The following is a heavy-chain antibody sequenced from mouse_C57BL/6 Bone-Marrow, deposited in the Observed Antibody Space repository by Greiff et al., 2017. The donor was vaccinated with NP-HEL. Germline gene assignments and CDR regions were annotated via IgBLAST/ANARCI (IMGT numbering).Heavy chain of an antibody. CDR2: IYPGSGNT. Sequence: VQLQQSGAELVRPGASVKLSCKASGYTFTDYYINWVKQRPGQGLEWIARIYPGSGNTYYNEKFKGKATLTAEKSSSTAYMQLSSLTSEDSAVYFCARFWYAMDYWGQGTSVTVSS. CDR3: ARFWYAMDY. CDR1: GYTFTDYY. V-gene: IGHV1-76*01. J-gene: IGHJ4*01.